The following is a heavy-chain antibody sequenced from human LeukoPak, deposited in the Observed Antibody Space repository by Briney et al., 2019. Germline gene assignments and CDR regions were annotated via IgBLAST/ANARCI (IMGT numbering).Heavy chain of an antibody. J-gene: IGHJ4*02. CDR2: IIPIFGTA. D-gene: IGHD3-22*01. CDR1: GGTFSSYA. V-gene: IGHV1-69*05. CDR3: ASPDSSGFVFDY. Sequence: GASVKVSCKASGGTFSSYAISWVRQAPGQGLEWMGGIIPIFGTANYAQKFQGRVTITTDESTSTAYMEPSSLRSEDTAVYYCASPDSSGFVFDYWGQGTLVTVSS.